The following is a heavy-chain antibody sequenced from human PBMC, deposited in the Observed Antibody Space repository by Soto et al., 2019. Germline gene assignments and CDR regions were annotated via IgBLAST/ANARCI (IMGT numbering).Heavy chain of an antibody. V-gene: IGHV1-2*04. D-gene: IGHD6-13*01. J-gene: IGHJ6*02. CDR1: GYTFTGYY. Sequence: QVQLVQSGAEVKKPGASVKVSCKASGYTFTGYYMHWVRQAPGQGLEWMGWINPNSGGTNYAQKLHGWXXRXRXXAISTGYMELSRLRSDDTAVYYCARGGQQLRRMDVWGQGTTVTVSS. CDR3: ARGGQQLRRMDV. CDR2: INPNSGGT.